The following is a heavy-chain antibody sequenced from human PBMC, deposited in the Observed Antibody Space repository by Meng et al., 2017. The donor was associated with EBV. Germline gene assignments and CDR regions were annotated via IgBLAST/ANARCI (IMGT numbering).Heavy chain of an antibody. J-gene: IGHJ4*02. CDR3: VRVRTFGGVIPPDY. Sequence: HAQLVQSGAEVKKRGHSVKVSCKASGYNFTRYGISWVRQAPGQGLEWMGWISAYNGNTNYAQKLQGRVTMTTDTSTSTAYMELRSLRSDDTAVYYCVRVRTFGGVIPPDYWGQGTLVTVSS. V-gene: IGHV1-18*01. CDR1: GYNFTRYG. CDR2: ISAYNGNT. D-gene: IGHD3-16*02.